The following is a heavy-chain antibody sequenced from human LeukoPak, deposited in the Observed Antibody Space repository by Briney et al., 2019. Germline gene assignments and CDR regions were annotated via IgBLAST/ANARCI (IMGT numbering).Heavy chain of an antibody. CDR3: ATGSKWELLFDY. CDR2: FDPEDGET. Sequence: ASVKVSCKVSGYTLTELSMHWVRQAPGKGLEWMGGFDPEDGETIYAQKSQGRVTMTEDTSTDTAYMELSSLRSEDTAVYYCATGSKWELLFDYWGQGTLVTVSS. J-gene: IGHJ4*02. CDR1: GYTLTELS. V-gene: IGHV1-24*01. D-gene: IGHD1-26*01.